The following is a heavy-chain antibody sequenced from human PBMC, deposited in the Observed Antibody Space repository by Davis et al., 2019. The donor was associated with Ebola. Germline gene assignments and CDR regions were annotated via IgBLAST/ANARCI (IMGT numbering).Heavy chain of an antibody. V-gene: IGHV1-69*13. CDR2: LTPIFGLV. Sequence: AASVKVSCEASGDGFSSYAFSWVRQAPGQGLEWMGSLTPIFGLVKYAQTLQGRVTIIADESTSTVYMEVGSLTSDDTAVFYCARAQFPTTSDHWGQGTLVTVPS. CDR3: ARAQFPTTSDH. CDR1: GDGFSSYA. D-gene: IGHD1-1*01. J-gene: IGHJ4*02.